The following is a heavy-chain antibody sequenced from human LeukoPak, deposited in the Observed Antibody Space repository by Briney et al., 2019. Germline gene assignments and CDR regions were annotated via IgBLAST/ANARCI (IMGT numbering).Heavy chain of an antibody. CDR3: AKAGEWLVRYFDY. D-gene: IGHD6-19*01. CDR2: ISYDGSNK. J-gene: IGHJ4*02. CDR1: GFTFSSYG. Sequence: PGGSLRLSCAASGFTFSSYGMHWVRQAPGKGLEWVAVISYDGSNKYYADSVKGRFTISRDNSKNTLYLQMNSLRAEDTAVYYCAKAGEWLVRYFDYWGQGTLVTVSS. V-gene: IGHV3-30*18.